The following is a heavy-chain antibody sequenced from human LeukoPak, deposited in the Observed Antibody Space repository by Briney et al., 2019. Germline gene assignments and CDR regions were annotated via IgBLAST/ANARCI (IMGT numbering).Heavy chain of an antibody. J-gene: IGHJ3*02. CDR1: GGSISSGDYS. CDR3: ASELARGAFDI. CDR2: IYYSGST. Sequence: SQTLSLTCTVSGGSISSGDYSWSWIRQPPGKGLEWIGYIYYSGSTYYNPSLKSRVTISVDTSKNQFSLKLSSVTAADTAVYYCASELARGAFDIWGQGTMVTVSS. V-gene: IGHV4-30-4*01. D-gene: IGHD3-10*01.